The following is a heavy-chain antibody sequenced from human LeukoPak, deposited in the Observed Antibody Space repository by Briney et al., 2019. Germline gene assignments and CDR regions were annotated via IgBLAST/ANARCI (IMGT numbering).Heavy chain of an antibody. V-gene: IGHV3-48*01. J-gene: IGHJ4*02. CDR2: ISSSGSTV. Sequence: GGSLRLSCAASGITFSSYGMSWVRLAPGKGPEWVSHISSSGSTVSYADSVKGRFTISRDNAKSSLYLQMNSLRVEDTAVYHCARDGMRWPARYWGQGTLVTVSS. D-gene: IGHD5-24*01. CDR1: GITFSSYG. CDR3: ARDGMRWPARY.